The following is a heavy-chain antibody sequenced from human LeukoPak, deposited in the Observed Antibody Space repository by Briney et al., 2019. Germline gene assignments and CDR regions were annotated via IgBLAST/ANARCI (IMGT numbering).Heavy chain of an antibody. Sequence: ASVKVSCKASGYTFTSYDMNWVRQATGQGLEWMGWMNPNSGNTGYAQKFQGRVTMTRNTSISTAYMELSSLRSEDTAVYYCARVPLPSGYSGFDPWGQGTLVTVSS. CDR2: MNPNSGNT. CDR3: ARVPLPSGYSGFDP. D-gene: IGHD6-13*01. V-gene: IGHV1-8*01. CDR1: GYTFTSYD. J-gene: IGHJ5*02.